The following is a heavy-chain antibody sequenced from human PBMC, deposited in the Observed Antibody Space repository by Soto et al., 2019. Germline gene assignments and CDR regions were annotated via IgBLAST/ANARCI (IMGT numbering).Heavy chain of an antibody. Sequence: ASVKVSCKVSGYTLTELSMHWVRQAPGKGLEWMGGFDPEDGETIYAQKFQGRVTMTEDTSTDTAYMELSSLRSEDTAVYYCATVGCSGGSCYPTDYWGQGTLVTVSS. D-gene: IGHD2-15*01. CDR3: ATVGCSGGSCYPTDY. CDR2: FDPEDGET. V-gene: IGHV1-24*01. CDR1: GYTLTELS. J-gene: IGHJ4*02.